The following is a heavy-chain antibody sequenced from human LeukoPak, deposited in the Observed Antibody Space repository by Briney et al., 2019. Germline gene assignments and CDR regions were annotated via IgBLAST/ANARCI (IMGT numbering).Heavy chain of an antibody. CDR3: ARVPRGSGSSLYWYFDL. J-gene: IGHJ2*01. D-gene: IGHD3-10*01. CDR2: IYYSGST. CDR1: GGSISSYY. Sequence: PSETLSLTCTVSGGSISSYYWSWIRQPPGKGLEWIGYIYYSGSTNYNPSLKSRVTISVDTSKNQFSLKLSSVTAADTAVYYCARVPRGSGSSLYWYFDLWGRGTLVTVSP. V-gene: IGHV4-59*01.